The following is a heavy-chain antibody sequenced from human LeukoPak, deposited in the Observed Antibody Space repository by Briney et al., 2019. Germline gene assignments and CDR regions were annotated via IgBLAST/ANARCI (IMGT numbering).Heavy chain of an antibody. CDR2: ISGSGGST. D-gene: IGHD3-10*01. Sequence: GGSLRLSCAASGFTFSSYAMSWVRQAPGKGLEWVSAISGSGGSTYYADSVKGRFTISRDNSKNTLYLQMNSLRAEDTAVYYCAKDPGQKFLGFGVHSSFDYWGQGTLVTVSS. J-gene: IGHJ4*02. CDR3: AKDPGQKFLGFGVHSSFDY. CDR1: GFTFSSYA. V-gene: IGHV3-23*01.